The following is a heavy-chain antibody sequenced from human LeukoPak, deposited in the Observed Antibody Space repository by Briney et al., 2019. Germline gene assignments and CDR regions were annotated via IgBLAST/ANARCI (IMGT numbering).Heavy chain of an antibody. CDR2: IYHSGSI. Sequence: SETLSLTCAVSGYSISSGYYWGWIRQPPGKGLEWIGSIYHSGSIYYNPSLKSRVTISVGTSKNQFSLKLSSVTAADTAVYYCARLLPSPKRLRLGELSLYHYYMDVWGKGTTATVSS. CDR3: ARLLPSPKRLRLGELSLYHYYMDV. V-gene: IGHV4-38-2*01. CDR1: GYSISSGYY. D-gene: IGHD3-16*02. J-gene: IGHJ6*03.